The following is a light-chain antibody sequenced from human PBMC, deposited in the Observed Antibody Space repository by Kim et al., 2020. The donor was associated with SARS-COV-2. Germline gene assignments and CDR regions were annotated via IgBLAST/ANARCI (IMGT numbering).Light chain of an antibody. CDR3: QQTYSTPAT. J-gene: IGKJ1*01. V-gene: IGKV1-39*01. Sequence: ASVGDRVTITCLTSQSISTHLNLFQQKPVKAPDLLIYAASSLVSGVPSRFSGTGSGTDFTLTISSLQPEDFATYYCQQTYSTPATFGQGTKVDIK. CDR1: QSISTH. CDR2: AAS.